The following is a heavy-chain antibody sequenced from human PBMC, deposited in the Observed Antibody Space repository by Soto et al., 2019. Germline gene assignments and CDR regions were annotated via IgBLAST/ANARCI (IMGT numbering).Heavy chain of an antibody. J-gene: IGHJ2*01. V-gene: IGHV4-59*01. Sequence: QVQLQESGPGLVKPSETLSLTCTVSGGSISSYYWSWIRQPPGKGLEWIGYIYYSGSTNYNPSLKSRVTISVDTSKNQFSLKLSSVTAAGTAVYYCARGDGNFDLWGRGTLVTVSS. CDR2: IYYSGST. CDR1: GGSISSYY. CDR3: ARGDGNFDL.